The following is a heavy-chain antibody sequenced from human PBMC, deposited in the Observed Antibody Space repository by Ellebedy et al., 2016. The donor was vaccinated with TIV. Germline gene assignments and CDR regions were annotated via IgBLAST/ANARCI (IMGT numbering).Heavy chain of an antibody. CDR1: GYTFINYW. V-gene: IGHV5-51*01. CDR2: IFPDDSET. Sequence: PGGSLRLSCKASGYTFINYWIGWVRQMPGKGLEWMGIIFPDDSETRYSPSFQGQVTISADKSISPAYLQWSSLKASDTAMYYCARGAGGSRSTEYFQHWGQGTLVTVSS. J-gene: IGHJ1*01. D-gene: IGHD3-16*01. CDR3: ARGAGGSRSTEYFQH.